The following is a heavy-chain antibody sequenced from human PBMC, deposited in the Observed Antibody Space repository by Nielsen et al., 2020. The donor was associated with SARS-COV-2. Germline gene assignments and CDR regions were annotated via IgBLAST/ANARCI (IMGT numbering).Heavy chain of an antibody. CDR2: IRSKANSYAT. D-gene: IGHD6-13*01. CDR3: ARVNPVSDSWFDALDI. V-gene: IGHV3-73*01. CDR1: GFTFSDHY. J-gene: IGHJ3*02. Sequence: GESLKISCAASGFTFSDHYMDWVRQASGKGLEWVGRIRSKANSYATGFAASVKGRFTISRDDSKNTAYLQMNSLRTEDTAVYFCARVNPVSDSWFDALDIWGQGTMVTVSS.